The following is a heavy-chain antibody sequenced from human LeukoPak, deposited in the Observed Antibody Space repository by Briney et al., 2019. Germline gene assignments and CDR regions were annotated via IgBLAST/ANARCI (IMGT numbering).Heavy chain of an antibody. Sequence: PGGSLGLSCAASGFTVSSNYMSWVRQAPGKGLEWVSVIYSGGSTYYADSVKGRFTISRDNSKNTLYLQMNSLRAEDTAVYYCARDRLITTHHYYMDVWGKGTTVTVSS. CDR2: IYSGGST. CDR3: ARDRLITTHHYYMDV. J-gene: IGHJ6*03. CDR1: GFTVSSNY. V-gene: IGHV3-53*01. D-gene: IGHD3-3*01.